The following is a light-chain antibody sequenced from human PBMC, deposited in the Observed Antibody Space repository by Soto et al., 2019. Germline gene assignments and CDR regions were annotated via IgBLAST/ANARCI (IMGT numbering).Light chain of an antibody. CDR1: QSVSSTY. CDR2: DAS. CDR3: QQRSNLVS. Sequence: EIVLTQSPGTLSLSPGERATLSCRASQSVSSTYLIWYQQKPGQAPRLLIYDASNRATGIPVRFSGSGSGTDYTLTITNLESEDFAVYYCQQRSNLVSFGPGTRLEIK. V-gene: IGKV3D-20*02. J-gene: IGKJ5*01.